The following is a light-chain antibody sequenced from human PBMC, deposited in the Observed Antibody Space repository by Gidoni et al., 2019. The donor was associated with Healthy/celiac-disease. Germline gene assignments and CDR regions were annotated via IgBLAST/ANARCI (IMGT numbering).Light chain of an antibody. CDR1: QSVSSN. V-gene: IGKV3-15*01. Sequence: EIVMTQSPATLSVSPGERATLSCRASQSVSSNLAWYQQKPGQAPRLLLYVASTRATGVPARFSGSGSGTEFTLPISSLQSEDFAVYYCQQYNNWPITFGQGTRLEIK. CDR2: VAS. J-gene: IGKJ5*01. CDR3: QQYNNWPIT.